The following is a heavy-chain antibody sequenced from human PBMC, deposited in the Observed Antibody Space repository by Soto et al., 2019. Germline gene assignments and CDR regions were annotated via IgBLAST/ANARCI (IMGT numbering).Heavy chain of an antibody. CDR2: ISYDGSNK. D-gene: IGHD2-2*01. CDR3: AKDLGVPAAIAFDY. CDR1: GFTFSSYG. V-gene: IGHV3-30*18. Sequence: LRLSCAASGFTFSSYGMHWVRQAPGKGLEWVAVISYDGSNKYYADSVKGRFTISRDNSKNTLYLQMNSLRAEDTAVYYCAKDLGVPAAIAFDYWGQGTLVTVSS. J-gene: IGHJ4*02.